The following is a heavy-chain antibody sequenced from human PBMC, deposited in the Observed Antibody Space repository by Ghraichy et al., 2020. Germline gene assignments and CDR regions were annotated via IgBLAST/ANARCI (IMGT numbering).Heavy chain of an antibody. CDR1: GFTFSSYG. CDR2: ISKDGSNK. V-gene: IGHV3-30*18. J-gene: IGHJ4*02. D-gene: IGHD5-18*01. Sequence: GESLNISCAASGFTFSSYGMHWVRQAPGKGLEWVAVISKDGSNKYYADSVKGRFTISRDNSKNTLYLQMNSLRAEDTAVYYCAKDLNAEHTAMVTPVDYWGQGTLVTVSS. CDR3: AKDLNAEHTAMVTPVDY.